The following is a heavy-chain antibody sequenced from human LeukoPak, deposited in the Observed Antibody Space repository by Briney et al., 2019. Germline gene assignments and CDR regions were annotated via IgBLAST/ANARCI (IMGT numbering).Heavy chain of an antibody. V-gene: IGHV3-30-3*01. CDR2: ISYDGSNK. CDR1: GFTFSSYA. J-gene: IGHJ4*02. D-gene: IGHD1-26*01. Sequence: GGSLRLSCAASGFTFSSYAMHWVRQAPGKGLEWVAVISYDGSNKYYADSVKGRFTLSRDNPKNTHFLQMDSLRAEDTAVYYCAKGGHYSPFDYWGQGTLVTVSS. CDR3: AKGGHYSPFDY.